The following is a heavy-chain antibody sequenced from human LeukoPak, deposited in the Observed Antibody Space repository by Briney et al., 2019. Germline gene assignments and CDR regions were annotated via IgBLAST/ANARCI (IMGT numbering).Heavy chain of an antibody. CDR1: GVSFSGYY. CDR3: ARVVCRGNTCYSDFDS. CDR2: IYQSGST. V-gene: IGHV4-34*01. J-gene: IGHJ4*02. D-gene: IGHD2-15*01. Sequence: PSETLSLTCAGYGVSFSGYYWSWIRQPPGNGLEWIGEIYQSGSTNYNPSLKSRLTISVDPSKNQFSLKLTSVTAADTAVYYCARVVCRGNTCYSDFDSWGQGTPVTVSS.